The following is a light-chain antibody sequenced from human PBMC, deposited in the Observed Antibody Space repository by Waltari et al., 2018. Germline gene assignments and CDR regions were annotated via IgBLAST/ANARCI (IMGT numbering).Light chain of an antibody. CDR1: ILGNKY. V-gene: IGLV3-1*01. CDR2: QDT. Sequence: SFELTQPPSVSMSPGQTASITCSGDILGNKYASWFQHKPGQSPLLVIYQDTKRPSGFPERCSGSKSGNAATLTISGTQAMDEADYYCQALGTGAWVFGGGTKLTVL. J-gene: IGLJ3*02. CDR3: QALGTGAWV.